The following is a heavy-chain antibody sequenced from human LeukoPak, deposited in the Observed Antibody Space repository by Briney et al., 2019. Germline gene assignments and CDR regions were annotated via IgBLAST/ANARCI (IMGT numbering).Heavy chain of an antibody. CDR2: IIPIFGTA. CDR3: ARDLTYYDFWSGYIGLDY. J-gene: IGHJ4*02. Sequence: GASVKVSCKASGGTFSSYAISWVRQAPGQGLEWMGGIIPIFGTANYAQKFQGRVTITADESTSTAYMELSSLRSEDTAVYYCARDLTYYDFWSGYIGLDYWGQGTLVTVSS. V-gene: IGHV1-69*13. CDR1: GGTFSSYA. D-gene: IGHD3-3*01.